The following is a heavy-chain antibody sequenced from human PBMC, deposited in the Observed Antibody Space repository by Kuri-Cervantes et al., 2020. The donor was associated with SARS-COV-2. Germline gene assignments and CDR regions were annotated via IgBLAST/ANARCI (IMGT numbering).Heavy chain of an antibody. Sequence: ASVKVSCKAAGYTFTSYYMHWVRQAPGQGLEGMGVINPSGGSTTYAQKFQGRATMTRDTSTSTAYMELSSLRSEDTAVYYCARASVGATIQFAFDNWGQGIMVTVSS. D-gene: IGHD1-26*01. J-gene: IGHJ3*02. CDR3: ARASVGATIQFAFDN. V-gene: IGHV1-46*03. CDR1: GYTFTSYY. CDR2: INPSGGST.